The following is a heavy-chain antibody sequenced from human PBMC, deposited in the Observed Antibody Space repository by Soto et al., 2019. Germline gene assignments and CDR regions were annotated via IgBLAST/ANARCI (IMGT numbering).Heavy chain of an antibody. V-gene: IGHV3-23*01. D-gene: IGHD2-15*01. CDR1: GFTFSIYA. J-gene: IGHJ3*02. CDR3: AKNALVVLAAGDAFDI. Sequence: GGSLRLSCAASGFTFSIYAMSWVRQAPGKGLEWVSAMGGSGGSTYYADSVKGRITIARDNSKNTLYLQMHSLRAEDTAVYYCAKNALVVLAAGDAFDIWGQGTMVTVSS. CDR2: MGGSGGST.